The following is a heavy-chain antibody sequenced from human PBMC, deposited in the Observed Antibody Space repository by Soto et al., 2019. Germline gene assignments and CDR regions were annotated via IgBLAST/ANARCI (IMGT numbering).Heavy chain of an antibody. CDR3: ATASIVVPAAISGGYGMDA. CDR1: GYSFTSYW. Sequence: GESLKISCKGSGYSFTSYWISWVRQMPGKGLEWMGRIDPSDSYTNYSPSFQGHVTISADKSISTAYLQWSSLKASDTAMYYCATASIVVPAAISGGYGMDAWGQGTTVTVSS. V-gene: IGHV5-10-1*01. CDR2: IDPSDSYT. D-gene: IGHD2-2*01. J-gene: IGHJ6*02.